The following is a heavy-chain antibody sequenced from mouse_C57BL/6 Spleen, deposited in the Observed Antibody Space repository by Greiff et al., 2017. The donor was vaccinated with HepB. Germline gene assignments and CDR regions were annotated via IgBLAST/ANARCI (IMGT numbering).Heavy chain of an antibody. CDR3: ARGGAEGFDY. Sequence: VQLQQSGAELAKPGASVKLSCKASGYTFTSYWMHWVKQRPGQGLEWIGYINPSSGYTKYNQKFKDKATVTADKSSSTAYMQLSSLTYEDSAVYYCARGGAEGFDYWGQGTTLTVSS. V-gene: IGHV1-7*01. J-gene: IGHJ2*01. CDR2: INPSSGYT. CDR1: GYTFTSYW.